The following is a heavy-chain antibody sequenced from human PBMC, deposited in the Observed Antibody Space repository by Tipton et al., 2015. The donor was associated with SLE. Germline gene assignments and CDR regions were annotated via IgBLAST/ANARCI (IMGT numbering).Heavy chain of an antibody. CDR1: GASMYTYF. CDR2: IYDNGKT. V-gene: IGHV4-59*12. D-gene: IGHD6-6*01. Sequence: TLSLTCAVPGASMYTYFWTWIRQSPGKGLEWIGYIYDNGKTNYNPSLKGRISISVDTSKTQFSLNLSSVTAADTAVYYCARDSSSSSHMEVWGKGITVTVSS. J-gene: IGHJ6*04. CDR3: ARDSSSSSHMEV.